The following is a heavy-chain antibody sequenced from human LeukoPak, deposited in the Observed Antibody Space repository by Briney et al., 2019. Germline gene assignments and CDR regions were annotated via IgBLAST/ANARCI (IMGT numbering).Heavy chain of an antibody. D-gene: IGHD6-19*01. J-gene: IGHJ3*02. CDR1: GFTFSSYW. CDR2: INSDGSST. V-gene: IGHV3-74*01. Sequence: PGGSLRLSCAASGFTFSSYWMHWVRQAPGKGLVWVSRINSDGSSTGYADSVKGRFTISRVNAKNTLYLQMNSLRAEDTAVYYCARMRYSSGWSDAFDIWGQGTMVTVSS. CDR3: ARMRYSSGWSDAFDI.